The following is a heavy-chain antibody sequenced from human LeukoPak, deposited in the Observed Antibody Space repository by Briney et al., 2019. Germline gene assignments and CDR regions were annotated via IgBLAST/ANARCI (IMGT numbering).Heavy chain of an antibody. V-gene: IGHV4-4*07. CDR3: ARDFYGDDGHHPFDY. J-gene: IGHJ4*02. D-gene: IGHD2/OR15-2a*01. Sequence: SETLSLTCSVSGGSISNYYWNWIRQPAGKGLEWIGRIYASGSTNYNPSLKSRVAISMDKSKNQFSLNLKSVTAADTGFYYCARDFYGDDGHHPFDYWGQGIQVTVSS. CDR2: IYASGST. CDR1: GGSISNYY.